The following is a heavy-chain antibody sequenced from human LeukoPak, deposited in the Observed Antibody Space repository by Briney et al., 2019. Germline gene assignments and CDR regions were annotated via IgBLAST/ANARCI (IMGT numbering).Heavy chain of an antibody. CDR3: PRGGAAMAYY. J-gene: IGHJ4*02. Sequence: PGGSLRLSCAASGFNFSSYWMHWVRQAPGKGLVWVSRINSDGSSTSYADSMKGRFTISRDNAKNTLYLQMNSMRVEDTAVYYCPRGGAAMAYYWGQGTLVTVSS. D-gene: IGHD5-18*01. CDR2: INSDGSST. V-gene: IGHV3-74*01. CDR1: GFNFSSYW.